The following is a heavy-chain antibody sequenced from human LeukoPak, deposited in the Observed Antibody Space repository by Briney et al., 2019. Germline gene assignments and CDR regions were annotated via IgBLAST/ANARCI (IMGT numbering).Heavy chain of an antibody. J-gene: IGHJ4*02. Sequence: ASVKISCKTSGYTFTSYAIHWVRQAPGQGLEWMGWINASNGDTKYSQKFQGRVTITRDTSASTAYMEVSSLRSEDTAVYYCARDCSGSRCYSRYDYWGQATLVTVSS. CDR3: ARDCSGSRCYSRYDY. CDR1: GYTFTSYA. CDR2: INASNGDT. D-gene: IGHD2-15*01. V-gene: IGHV1-3*01.